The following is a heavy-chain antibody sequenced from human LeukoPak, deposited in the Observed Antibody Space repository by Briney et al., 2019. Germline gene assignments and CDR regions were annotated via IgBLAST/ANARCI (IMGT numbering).Heavy chain of an antibody. Sequence: GGSLRLSCSASGFTFTSYAMSWVRQGPGKWLEWVSVISDSGGSTYYADSVKGRFTISRDNSKNTLYLQMNSLRADDTAVYYCAKRRWLGGIGVADPFDYWGQGTLVTVSS. J-gene: IGHJ4*02. V-gene: IGHV3-23*01. CDR3: AKRRWLGGIGVADPFDY. D-gene: IGHD6-19*01. CDR1: GFTFTSYA. CDR2: ISDSGGST.